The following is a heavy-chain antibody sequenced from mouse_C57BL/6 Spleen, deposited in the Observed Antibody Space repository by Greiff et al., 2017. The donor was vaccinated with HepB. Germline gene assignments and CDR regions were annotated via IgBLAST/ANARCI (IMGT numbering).Heavy chain of an antibody. D-gene: IGHD1-1*01. J-gene: IGHJ4*01. Sequence: VKLQESDAELVKPGASVKISCKVSGYTFTDHTIHWMKQRPEQGLEWIGYIYPRDGSTKYNEKFKGKATLTADKSSSTAYMQLNSLTSEDSAVYFCARVTTVVADAMDYWGQGTSVTVSS. CDR1: GYTFTDHT. V-gene: IGHV1-78*01. CDR3: ARVTTVVADAMDY. CDR2: IYPRDGST.